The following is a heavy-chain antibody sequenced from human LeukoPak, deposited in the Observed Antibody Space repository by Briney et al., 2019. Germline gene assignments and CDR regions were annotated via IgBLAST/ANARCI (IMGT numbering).Heavy chain of an antibody. J-gene: IGHJ4*02. CDR1: GGSISSSSYY. D-gene: IGHD3-10*01. CDR2: IYYSGST. CDR3: ARETGESLSGPGVDY. Sequence: PSETLSLTCTVSGGSISSSSYYWGWIRQPPGKGLEWIGSIYYSGSTYYNPSLKSRVTISVDTSKNQFSLKLSSVTAADTAVYYCARETGESLSGPGVDYWGQGTLVTVSS. V-gene: IGHV4-39*07.